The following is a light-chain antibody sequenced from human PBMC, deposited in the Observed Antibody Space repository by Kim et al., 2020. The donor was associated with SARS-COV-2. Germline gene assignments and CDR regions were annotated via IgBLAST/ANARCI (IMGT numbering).Light chain of an antibody. V-gene: IGLV4-69*01. Sequence: ASVKLTCTVSSGHSGYAIAWHQQQPEKGPRYLMKLNSDGSHSKGDGIPDRFSGSSSGAERYLTISSLQSEDEADYYCQTWGTGIWVFGGGTQLTVL. CDR2: LNSDGSH. J-gene: IGLJ3*02. CDR3: QTWGTGIWV. CDR1: SGHSGYA.